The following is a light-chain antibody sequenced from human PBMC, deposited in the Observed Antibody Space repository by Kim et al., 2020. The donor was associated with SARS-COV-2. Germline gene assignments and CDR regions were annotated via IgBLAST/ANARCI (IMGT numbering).Light chain of an antibody. CDR1: QSVSSY. CDR2: DAS. V-gene: IGKV3-11*01. Sequence: LSLSPGERAPLSCRASQSVSSYLAWYQQKPGQAPRLLIYDASNRATGIPARFSGSGSGTDFTLTISSLEPEDFAVYYCQQRSTRTFGQGTKLEI. J-gene: IGKJ2*01. CDR3: QQRSTRT.